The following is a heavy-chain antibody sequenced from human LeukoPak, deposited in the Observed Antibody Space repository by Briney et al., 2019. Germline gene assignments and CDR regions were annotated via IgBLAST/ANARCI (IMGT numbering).Heavy chain of an antibody. CDR2: ISAYNGNT. CDR1: GYTFTSYG. Sequence: GSVKVSCKASGYTFTSYGISWVRQAPGQGLEWMGWISAYNGNTNYAQKLQGRVTMTTDTSTSTAYMELRSLRSDDTAVYYCARGDYDSTNDAFDIWGQGTMVTVSS. V-gene: IGHV1-18*01. CDR3: ARGDYDSTNDAFDI. J-gene: IGHJ3*02. D-gene: IGHD3-22*01.